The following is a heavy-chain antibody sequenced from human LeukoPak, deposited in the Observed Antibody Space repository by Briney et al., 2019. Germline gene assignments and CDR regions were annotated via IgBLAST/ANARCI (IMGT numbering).Heavy chain of an antibody. Sequence: QPGGSLRLSCAASGFTFSGYYMHWVRQAPGKGLEWVAVISSDGSNKFYADSVKGRFTISRDGSKNTLYLQMNSLRPDDTAVYFCAKPQVTANWYYFHYWGQGTLVTVSS. V-gene: IGHV3-30*18. CDR1: GFTFSGYY. D-gene: IGHD2-21*02. CDR3: AKPQVTANWYYFHY. J-gene: IGHJ4*02. CDR2: ISSDGSNK.